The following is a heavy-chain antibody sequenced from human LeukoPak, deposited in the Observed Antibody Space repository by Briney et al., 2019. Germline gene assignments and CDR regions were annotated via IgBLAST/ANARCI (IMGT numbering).Heavy chain of an antibody. CDR3: ARVPTTYCTNGVCYYFDY. Sequence: PSQTLSLTCTVSGGSISSGYYYWSWIRQPPGKGLEWIGYIYYSGSTYYNPSLKSRVTISVDTSKNQFSLKLSSVTAADTAVYYCARVPTTYCTNGVCYYFDYWGQGTLVTVSS. CDR1: GGSISSGYYY. CDR2: IYYSGST. D-gene: IGHD2-8*01. V-gene: IGHV4-30-4*08. J-gene: IGHJ4*02.